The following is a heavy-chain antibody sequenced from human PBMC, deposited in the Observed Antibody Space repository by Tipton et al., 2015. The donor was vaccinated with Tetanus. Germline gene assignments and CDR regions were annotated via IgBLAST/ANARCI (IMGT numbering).Heavy chain of an antibody. Sequence: LRLSCTVSGDSIGSSGYFWSWIRQAPGKGLEWIGHVYSGGSFDYTPSLESRLTLSMDTSKNSFSLKLTSVTAADTAVYYCARATEHDIMTGYDNWGPGTQVTVSS. CDR3: ARATEHDIMTGYDN. J-gene: IGHJ4*02. CDR2: VYSGGSF. D-gene: IGHD3-9*01. V-gene: IGHV4-31*03. CDR1: GDSIGSSGYF.